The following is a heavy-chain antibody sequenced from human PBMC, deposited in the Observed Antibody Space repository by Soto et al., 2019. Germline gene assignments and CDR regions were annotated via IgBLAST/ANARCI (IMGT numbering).Heavy chain of an antibody. CDR2: IYWDDDK. V-gene: IGHV2-5*02. D-gene: IGHD3-22*01. CDR3: AHLYYYDSSGYYYGGFDY. J-gene: IGHJ4*02. Sequence: QITLKESGPTLVKPTQTLTLTCTFSGFSLSTSGVGVGWIRQPPGKALEWLALIYWDDDKRYSPSLKSRPTTTQDTSKNQVVLTMTNMDPVDTATYYCAHLYYYDSSGYYYGGFDYWGQGTLVTVSS. CDR1: GFSLSTSGVG.